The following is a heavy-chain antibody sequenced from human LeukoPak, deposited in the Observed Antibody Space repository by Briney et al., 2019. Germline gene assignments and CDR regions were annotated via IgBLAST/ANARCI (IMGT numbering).Heavy chain of an antibody. V-gene: IGHV1-2*02. CDR3: ARPLRYYDFWSGYYH. CDR1: GYTFTGYY. D-gene: IGHD3-3*01. Sequence: VASVKFSCKASGYTFTGYYMHWVRQAPGQGLEWMGWINPNSGGTNYAQKFQGRVTMTRDTSISTAYMELSRLRSDDTAVYYCARPLRYYDFWSGYYHWGQGTLVTVSS. J-gene: IGHJ4*02. CDR2: INPNSGGT.